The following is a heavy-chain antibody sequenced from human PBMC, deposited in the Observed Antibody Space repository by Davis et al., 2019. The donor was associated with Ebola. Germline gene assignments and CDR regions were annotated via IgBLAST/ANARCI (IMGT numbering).Heavy chain of an antibody. Sequence: MPSETLSLTCTVSGGSIISSSSYWGWIRQPPRKGLEWIGSIYYSGITYYNPSLKSRVTISIDKSKNQFSLKLRSVTAADTAVYYCARMGLSSGYYFFDYWGPGTLVTVSS. CDR1: GGSIISSSSY. J-gene: IGHJ4*02. D-gene: IGHD3-22*01. CDR3: ARMGLSSGYYFFDY. V-gene: IGHV4-39*01. CDR2: IYYSGIT.